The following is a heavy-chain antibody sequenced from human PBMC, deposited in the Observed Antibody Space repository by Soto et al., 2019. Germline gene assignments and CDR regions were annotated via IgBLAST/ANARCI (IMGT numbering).Heavy chain of an antibody. Sequence: KPGGSLRLSCAASGFTFSSYSMNWVRQAPGKGLEWVSSISSSSSYIYYADSVKGRFTISRDNAKNSLYLQMNSLRAEDTAVYYCAREKVVVVAATKHYYYYYGMDVWGQGTTVTAP. D-gene: IGHD2-15*01. CDR2: ISSSSSYI. CDR1: GFTFSSYS. CDR3: AREKVVVVAATKHYYYYYGMDV. J-gene: IGHJ6*02. V-gene: IGHV3-21*01.